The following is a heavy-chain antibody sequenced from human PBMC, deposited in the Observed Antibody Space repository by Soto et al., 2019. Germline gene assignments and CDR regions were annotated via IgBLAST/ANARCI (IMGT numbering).Heavy chain of an antibody. D-gene: IGHD4-17*01. CDR1: GGSISSYY. CDR2: IYYSGST. CDR3: ARDSYGDIDY. Sequence: SETLSLTCTVSGGSISSYYWSWIRQPPGKGLEWIGYIYYSGSTNYNPSLKSRVTISVDTSKNQFSLKLSSVTAADTAVYYCARDSYGDIDYWGQGTLVTISS. V-gene: IGHV4-59*01. J-gene: IGHJ4*02.